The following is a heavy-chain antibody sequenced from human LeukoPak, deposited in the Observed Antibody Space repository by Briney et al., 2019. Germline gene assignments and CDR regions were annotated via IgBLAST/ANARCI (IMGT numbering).Heavy chain of an antibody. D-gene: IGHD2-15*01. V-gene: IGHV1-18*01. CDR2: ISAYNGNT. CDR3: ARYCSGGSCYFPPDY. Sequence: ASVKVSCKASGYTFTSYGISWVRQAPGQGLEWMGWISAYNGNTNYAQKLQGRVTMTTDTSTSTAYMELRSLRSDDTAVYYCARYCSGGSCYFPPDYWGQGTLVTVSS. CDR1: GYTFTSYG. J-gene: IGHJ4*02.